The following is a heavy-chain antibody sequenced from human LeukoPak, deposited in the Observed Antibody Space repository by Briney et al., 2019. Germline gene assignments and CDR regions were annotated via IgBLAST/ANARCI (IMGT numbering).Heavy chain of an antibody. CDR3: ARPTYYYDSSGYHY. V-gene: IGHV4-4*07. CDR1: GGSFSGYY. D-gene: IGHD3-22*01. Sequence: PSETLSLTCTVSGGSFSGYYWSWIRQPAEKGLEWIGRIYTSGTTNYNPSLKSRVTMSVDTSKNQFSLKLSSVTAADTAVYYCARPTYYYDSSGYHYWGQGTLVTVSS. J-gene: IGHJ4*02. CDR2: IYTSGTT.